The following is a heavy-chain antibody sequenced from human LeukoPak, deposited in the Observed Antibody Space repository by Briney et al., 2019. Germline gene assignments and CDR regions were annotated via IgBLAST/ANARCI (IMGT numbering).Heavy chain of an antibody. V-gene: IGHV4-39*01. Sequence: SETLSLTCTVSGGSISSSSHCWGWIRQSPGKGLEWIGSIYYRGTTYYNPSLKSRVTISIDTSKDQFSLKLSSVTAADTAVYYCARGPTYYYDSSGYSNAYYWGQGTLVTVSS. D-gene: IGHD3-22*01. CDR2: IYYRGTT. J-gene: IGHJ4*02. CDR3: ARGPTYYYDSSGYSNAYY. CDR1: GGSISSSSHC.